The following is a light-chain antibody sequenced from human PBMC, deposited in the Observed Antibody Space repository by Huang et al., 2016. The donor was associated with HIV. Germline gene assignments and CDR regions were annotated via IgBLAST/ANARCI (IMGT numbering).Light chain of an antibody. Sequence: DIVMTQSPDSLAVSLGERATINCKSSQSVLYSSNNKNYLAWYQQKPGQPTKLLIYWASTLESGVPDRFSGSGSGTDFTLTISSLQAEDVAVYYCQQYYSTSLTFGGGTKVEIK. CDR2: WAS. J-gene: IGKJ4*01. CDR1: QSVLYSSNNKNY. CDR3: QQYYSTSLT. V-gene: IGKV4-1*01.